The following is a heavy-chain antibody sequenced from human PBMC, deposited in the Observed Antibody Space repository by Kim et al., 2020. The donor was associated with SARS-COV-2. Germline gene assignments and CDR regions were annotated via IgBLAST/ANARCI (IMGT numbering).Heavy chain of an antibody. J-gene: IGHJ4*02. V-gene: IGHV3-30*01. Sequence: ADSGKGQFTIPRENSKNTLDLQRNNLRAEDTAVYYCARDKRRVRLNFDYWGQGTLVTVSS. CDR3: ARDKRRVRLNFDY. D-gene: IGHD1-1*01.